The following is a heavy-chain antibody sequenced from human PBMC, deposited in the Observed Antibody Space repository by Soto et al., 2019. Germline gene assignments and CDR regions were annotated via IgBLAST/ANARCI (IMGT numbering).Heavy chain of an antibody. CDR1: GYTFTSYG. CDR3: ARDNGYSYGTGRVDY. Sequence: QVQLVQSGAEVKKPGASVKVSCKASGYTFTSYGISWVRQAPGQGLEWMGWISAYNGNTNYARKLQGRVTMTTDTPTSTAYMELRSLRSDATAVYYCARDNGYSYGTGRVDYWGQGTLVTVSS. V-gene: IGHV1-18*01. J-gene: IGHJ4*02. CDR2: ISAYNGNT. D-gene: IGHD5-18*01.